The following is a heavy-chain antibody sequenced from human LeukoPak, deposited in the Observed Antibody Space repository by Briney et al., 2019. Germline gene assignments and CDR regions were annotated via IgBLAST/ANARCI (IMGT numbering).Heavy chain of an antibody. Sequence: GASVKVSCKASGDTFTGYYIHWVRQAPRQGLEWMGCFDPNTGATHYAQKFQGRVTMTRDTSIDTDFLELRSLISDDTALYYCARYTVVRGLTLSGFDIWGQGTMITVSS. CDR3: ARYTVVRGLTLSGFDI. J-gene: IGHJ3*02. CDR1: GDTFTGYY. D-gene: IGHD3-10*01. CDR2: FDPNTGAT. V-gene: IGHV1-2*02.